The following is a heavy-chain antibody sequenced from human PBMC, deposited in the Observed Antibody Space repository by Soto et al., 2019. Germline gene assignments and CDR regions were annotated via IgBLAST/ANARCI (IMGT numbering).Heavy chain of an antibody. CDR1: GYSFTSYW. D-gene: IGHD1-26*01. CDR2: IYPSDSYT. Sequence: GESLKISCNGSGYSFTSYWIGWVRQMPGKGLEWMGIIYPSDSYTNYSPSFQGHVTISADKSISTAYLQWSSLKASDTAMYYCARILRPLYYYYGMDVWGQGTTVTVSS. CDR3: ARILRPLYYYYGMDV. J-gene: IGHJ6*02. V-gene: IGHV5-10-1*01.